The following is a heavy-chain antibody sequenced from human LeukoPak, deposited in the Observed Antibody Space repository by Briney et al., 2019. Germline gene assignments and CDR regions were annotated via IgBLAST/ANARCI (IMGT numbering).Heavy chain of an antibody. CDR2: ISGSGGTT. D-gene: IGHD3-3*01. Sequence: GGSLRLSCAASGFTFSSYAMSRVRQAPGKGLEWVSAISGSGGTTYYADSVKGRFTISRDNSKNTLYLQVSSLRAEDTAVYYCAKEQDFWGDYLAYWGQGTLVTVSS. V-gene: IGHV3-23*01. J-gene: IGHJ4*02. CDR3: AKEQDFWGDYLAY. CDR1: GFTFSSYA.